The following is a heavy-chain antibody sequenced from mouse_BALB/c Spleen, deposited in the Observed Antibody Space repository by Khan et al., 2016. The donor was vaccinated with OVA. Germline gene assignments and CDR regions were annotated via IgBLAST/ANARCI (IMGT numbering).Heavy chain of an antibody. CDR1: GYSITSDYA. CDR2: ISYSGST. Sequence: EVQLQESGPGLVKPSQSLSLTCTVTGYSITSDYAWNWIRQFPGNKLEWMGYISYSGSTSYNPSLKSRISIHRYTSKNHVFRQLNSLTTEDTATYYGARSLMANWGQGTTLTVSS. J-gene: IGHJ2*01. CDR3: ARSLMAN. V-gene: IGHV3-2*02.